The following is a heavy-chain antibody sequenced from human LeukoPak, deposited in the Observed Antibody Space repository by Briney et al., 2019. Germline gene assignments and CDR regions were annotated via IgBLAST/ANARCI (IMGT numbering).Heavy chain of an antibody. D-gene: IGHD6-19*01. V-gene: IGHV4-4*07. CDR3: ARMTVGSSGWYKSEYNWFDP. Sequence: PSETLSLTCTVSAGSISSYYWSWIRQPAGKGLEWIGRIYTSGSTNYNPSLKSRVTMSVDTSKNQFSLKLSSVTAADTAVYYCARMTVGSSGWYKSEYNWFDPWGQGTLVTVSS. J-gene: IGHJ5*02. CDR1: AGSISSYY. CDR2: IYTSGST.